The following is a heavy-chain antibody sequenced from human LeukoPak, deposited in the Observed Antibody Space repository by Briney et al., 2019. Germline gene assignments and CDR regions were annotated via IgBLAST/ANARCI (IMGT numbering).Heavy chain of an antibody. J-gene: IGHJ4*02. V-gene: IGHV3-23*01. Sequence: GGSLRLSCAASGFTFSSYAMSWVRQAPGKGLEWVSAISGSGGSTYYADSVKGRFTISRDNSKNTLYLQMNSLRAEDTAVYYCAHPGYCSGGSCYDYWGQGTLVTVSP. CDR3: AHPGYCSGGSCYDY. CDR2: ISGSGGST. CDR1: GFTFSSYA. D-gene: IGHD2-15*01.